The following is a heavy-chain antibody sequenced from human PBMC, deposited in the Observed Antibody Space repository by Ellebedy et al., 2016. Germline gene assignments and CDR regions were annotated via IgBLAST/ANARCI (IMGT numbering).Heavy chain of an antibody. CDR3: AKADYDYLWGNYRFEY. CDR2: MSGRAGCT. J-gene: IGHJ1*01. CDR1: GFTFSKYA. V-gene: IGHV3-23*01. D-gene: IGHD3-16*02. Sequence: GGSLRLSCAASGFTFSKYAMSWVRKAPGKGMEWVSGMSGRAGCTYYADSVKVRFTSTRDISNNTLYLQMNSLRAEDTAVYYCAKADYDYLWGNYRFEYWGQGSLVTVSS.